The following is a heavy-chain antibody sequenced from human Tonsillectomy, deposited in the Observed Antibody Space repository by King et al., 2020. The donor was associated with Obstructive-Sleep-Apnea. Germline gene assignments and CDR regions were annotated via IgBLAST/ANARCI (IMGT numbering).Heavy chain of an antibody. V-gene: IGHV2-5*02. Sequence: ITLKESGPTLVKPTQTLTMTCTFSGFSLSTSGVGVGWIRQPPGKALQWLAPIYWEYDNLYSPSLKSRLTIPKDTAKNQVALTMTNMDPVDTATYYCAHRRGWTYYFDYWGQGTLVTVSS. CDR3: AHRRGWTYYFDY. CDR2: IYWEYDN. CDR1: GFSLSTSGVG. D-gene: IGHD3/OR15-3a*01. J-gene: IGHJ4*02.